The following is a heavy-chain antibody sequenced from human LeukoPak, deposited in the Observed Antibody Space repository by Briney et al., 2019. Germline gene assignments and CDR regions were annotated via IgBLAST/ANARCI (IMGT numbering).Heavy chain of an antibody. CDR3: ARDPHITMVRGVIPDY. V-gene: IGHV1-69*04. CDR2: IIPILGIA. D-gene: IGHD3-10*01. Sequence: SVKVSCKASGGTFSSYAISWVRQAPGQGLEWMGRIIPILGIANYAQKFQGRVTTTADKSTSTAYMELSSLRSEDTAVYYCARDPHITMVRGVIPDYWGQGTLVTVSS. J-gene: IGHJ4*02. CDR1: GGTFSSYA.